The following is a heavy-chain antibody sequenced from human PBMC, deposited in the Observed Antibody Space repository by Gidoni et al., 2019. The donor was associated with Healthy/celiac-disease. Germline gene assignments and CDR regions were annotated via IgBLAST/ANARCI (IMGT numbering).Heavy chain of an antibody. CDR2: ISYDGSNK. V-gene: IGHV3-30*18. J-gene: IGHJ4*02. CDR1: GFTFSSYG. Sequence: RSLRLSCAASGFTFSSYGMHWVRQAPGKGLEWVAVISYDGSNKYYADSVKGRFTISRDDSKNTRYLQMNSLRAEDTAVYYCAKDWESWELPAIDYWGQGTLVTVSS. D-gene: IGHD1-26*01. CDR3: AKDWESWELPAIDY.